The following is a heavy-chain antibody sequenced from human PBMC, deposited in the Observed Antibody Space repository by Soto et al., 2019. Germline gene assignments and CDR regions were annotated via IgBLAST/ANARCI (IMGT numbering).Heavy chain of an antibody. CDR3: ARDSGPTFGMDV. Sequence: PSETLALTCTVSGDSIRSGGYYWSWNRQHPGKGLEWIGYIYYSGSTYYNPSLKSRVTISVDTSKNQFSLKLSSVTAADTAVYYCARDSGPTFGMDVWGQGTTVTVSS. J-gene: IGHJ6*02. V-gene: IGHV4-31*03. CDR2: IYYSGST. D-gene: IGHD5-12*01. CDR1: GDSIRSGGYY.